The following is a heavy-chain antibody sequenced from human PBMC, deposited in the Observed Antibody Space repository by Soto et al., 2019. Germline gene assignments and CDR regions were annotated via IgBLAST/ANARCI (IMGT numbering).Heavy chain of an antibody. CDR3: AKRYGSGSYENWFDP. J-gene: IGHJ5*02. Sequence: SVKVSCKASAGTFSSYAISWVRQAPGQGLEWMGGIIPIFGTANYAQKFQGRVTITADESTSTAYMELSSLRSEDTAVYYCAKRYGSGSYENWFDPWGQGTLDTVSS. D-gene: IGHD3-10*01. CDR2: IIPIFGTA. CDR1: AGTFSSYA. V-gene: IGHV1-69*13.